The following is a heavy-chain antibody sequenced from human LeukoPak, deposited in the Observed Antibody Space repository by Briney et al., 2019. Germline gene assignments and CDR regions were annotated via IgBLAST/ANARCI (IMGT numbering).Heavy chain of an antibody. CDR1: GFTFSSYA. CDR2: ISSDGSST. Sequence: PGGSLRLSCAASGFTFSSYAMHWVRQAPGKGLVWVSRISSDGSSTSYADSVKGRFTISRDNAKNTLYLQMNSLRAEDTAVYYCATYTYYYDTSGPVAYWGQGTLVTVSS. CDR3: ATYTYYYDTSGPVAY. D-gene: IGHD3-22*01. J-gene: IGHJ4*02. V-gene: IGHV3-74*01.